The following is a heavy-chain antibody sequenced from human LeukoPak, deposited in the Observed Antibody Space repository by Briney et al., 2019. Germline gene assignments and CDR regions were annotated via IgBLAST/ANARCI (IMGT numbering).Heavy chain of an antibody. D-gene: IGHD6-13*01. J-gene: IGHJ4*02. Sequence: QPGGSLRLSCAASGFTFSSYWMSWVRQAPGKGQEWVANIKQDGSEKYYVDSVKGRFTISRDNAKNSLYLQMNSLRAEDTAVYYCARDRSLSSSSWYLWGAYYFDYWGQGTLVTVSS. V-gene: IGHV3-7*01. CDR2: IKQDGSEK. CDR1: GFTFSSYW. CDR3: ARDRSLSSSSWYLWGAYYFDY.